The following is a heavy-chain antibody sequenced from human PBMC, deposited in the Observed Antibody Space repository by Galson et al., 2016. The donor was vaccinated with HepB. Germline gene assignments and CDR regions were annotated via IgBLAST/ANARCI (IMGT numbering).Heavy chain of an antibody. J-gene: IGHJ4*02. CDR1: GDSISSYY. CDR3: ARDYYDSSGFDY. Sequence: TLSLTCTVSGDSISSYYWSWIRQPPGKGLEWIGYIYYSGSTTYNPSLKSRVTISVDTSANQFSLKLSSVTAADTAVYYCARDYYDSSGFDYWGQGTLVTVSS. V-gene: IGHV4-59*01. D-gene: IGHD3-22*01. CDR2: IYYSGST.